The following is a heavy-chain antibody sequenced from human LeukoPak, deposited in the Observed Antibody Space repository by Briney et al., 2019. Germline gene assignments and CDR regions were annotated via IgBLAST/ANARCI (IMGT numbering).Heavy chain of an antibody. J-gene: IGHJ3*01. D-gene: IGHD3-16*01. Sequence: SETLSLTCTVSGGSISSHYWSWIRQPPGKGLEWIGYNYNSGSTNYNPSLKSRVTISLDTSKNQFSLHLTSVTAADTAVYFCARDDYGVFDAFDVWGQGTVVTVSS. CDR1: GGSISSHY. CDR3: ARDDYGVFDAFDV. V-gene: IGHV4-59*08. CDR2: NYNSGST.